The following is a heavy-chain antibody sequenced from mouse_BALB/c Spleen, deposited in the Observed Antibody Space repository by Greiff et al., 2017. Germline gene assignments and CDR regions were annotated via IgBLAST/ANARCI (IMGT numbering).Heavy chain of an antibody. J-gene: IGHJ2*01. CDR1: GYTFTDYE. CDR3: TRPSSPYYFDY. D-gene: IGHD1-1*01. Sequence: QVQLKQSGAELVRPGASVTLSCKASGYTFTDYEMHWVKQTPVHGLEWIGAIDPETGGTAYNQKFKGKATLTADKSSSTAYMELRSLTSEDSAVYYCTRPSSPYYFDYWGQGTTLTVSS. V-gene: IGHV1-15*01. CDR2: IDPETGGT.